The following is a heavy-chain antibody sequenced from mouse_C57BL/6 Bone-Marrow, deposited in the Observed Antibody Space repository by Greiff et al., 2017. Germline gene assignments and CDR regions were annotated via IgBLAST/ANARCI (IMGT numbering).Heavy chain of an antibody. Sequence: EVQLVESGGGLVKPGGSLKLSCAASGFTFSDYGMHWVRQAPEKGLEWVAYISSGSSTIYYADTVKGRFTISRDNAKNTLYLQMTRLRAEYTAMYYCARGDYGIAWFAYWGQGTLVTVSA. J-gene: IGHJ3*01. D-gene: IGHD1-1*01. CDR1: GFTFSDYG. V-gene: IGHV5-17*01. CDR3: ARGDYGIAWFAY. CDR2: ISSGSSTI.